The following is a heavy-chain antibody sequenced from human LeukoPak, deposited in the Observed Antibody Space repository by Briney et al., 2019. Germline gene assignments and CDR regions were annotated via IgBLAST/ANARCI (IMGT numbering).Heavy chain of an antibody. CDR1: GFTFSSYS. J-gene: IGHJ4*02. Sequence: GGSLRLSCAASGFTFSSYSMNWVRQAPGKGLEWVSSISSSSYIYYADSVKGRFTISRDNAKNSLYLQMNSLRAEDTAVYYCATLPPRQYYYDSSGYYPDYWGQGTLVTVSS. CDR2: ISSSSYI. V-gene: IGHV3-21*01. CDR3: ATLPPRQYYYDSSGYYPDY. D-gene: IGHD3-22*01.